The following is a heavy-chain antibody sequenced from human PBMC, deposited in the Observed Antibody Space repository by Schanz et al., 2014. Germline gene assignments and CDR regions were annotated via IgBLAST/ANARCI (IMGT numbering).Heavy chain of an antibody. Sequence: QVQLQESGPGLVKPSQTLSLTCAVSGGSISSGGYTWSWIRQPPGKGLEWIGYIYYSGSTYYNPSLKSRFPISVDPSKNHSSLMLGSVTAADTAVYYCARAAGPVDYWGQGTLVTVSS. J-gene: IGHJ4*02. CDR1: GGSISSGGYT. CDR3: ARAAGPVDY. V-gene: IGHV4-30-4*07. CDR2: IYYSGST. D-gene: IGHD6-13*01.